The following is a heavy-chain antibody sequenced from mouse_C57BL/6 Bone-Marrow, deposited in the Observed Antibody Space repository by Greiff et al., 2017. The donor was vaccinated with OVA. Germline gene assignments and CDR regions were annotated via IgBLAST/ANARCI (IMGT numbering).Heavy chain of an antibody. CDR1: GYTLTEYT. CDR2: FYPGSGSI. D-gene: IGHD2-5*01. V-gene: IGHV1-62-2*01. Sequence: VQLQESGAELVKPGASVKLSCKASGYTLTEYTIHWVKQRSGQGLEWIGWFYPGSGSIKYNEKFKDKATLTADKSSSTVYMELSRLTSEDSSVYFCARHAAYYSNYFSYWYFDVWGTGTTVTVSS. J-gene: IGHJ1*03. CDR3: ARHAAYYSNYFSYWYFDV.